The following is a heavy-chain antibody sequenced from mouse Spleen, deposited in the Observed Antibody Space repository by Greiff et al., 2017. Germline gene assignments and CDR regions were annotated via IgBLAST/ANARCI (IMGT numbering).Heavy chain of an antibody. CDR2: IDPENGDT. D-gene: IGHD1-1*01. CDR1: GFNIKDDY. CDR3: TTALLLGNY. J-gene: IGHJ2*01. V-gene: IGHV14-4*01. Sequence: EVKLQESGAELVRPGASVKLSCTASGFNIKDDYMHWVKQRPEQGLEWIGWIDPENGDTEYASKFQGKATITADTSSNTAYLQLSSLTSEDTAVYYCTTALLLGNYWGQGTTLTVSS.